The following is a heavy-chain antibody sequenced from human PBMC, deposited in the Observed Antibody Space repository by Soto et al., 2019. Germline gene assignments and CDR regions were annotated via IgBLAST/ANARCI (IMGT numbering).Heavy chain of an antibody. CDR3: ARGTTARYGYNNWFDP. Sequence: QVQLVESGGGVVQPGRSLRLSCAASGFTFSSCGMHWVRQAPGKGLEWVAVIWYDGSNAYYGDSVKGRFTISRDDSKNTVFLQMNSLRAEDTAVYYCARGTTARYGYNNWFDPWGQGTLVTVSS. J-gene: IGHJ5*02. D-gene: IGHD5-18*01. V-gene: IGHV3-33*01. CDR1: GFTFSSCG. CDR2: IWYDGSNA.